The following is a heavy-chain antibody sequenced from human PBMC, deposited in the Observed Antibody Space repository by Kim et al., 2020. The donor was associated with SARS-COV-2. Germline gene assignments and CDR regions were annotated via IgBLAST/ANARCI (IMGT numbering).Heavy chain of an antibody. D-gene: IGHD3-16*02. CDR1: GFTFSSYA. CDR3: ARDSTGDYVWGSYRYFTENWFDP. J-gene: IGHJ5*02. Sequence: GGSLRLSCAASGFTFSSYAMHWVRQAPGKGLEWVAVISYDGSNKYYADSVKGRFTISRDNSKNTLYLQMNSLRAEDTAVYYCARDSTGDYVWGSYRYFTENWFDPWGQGTLVTVSS. V-gene: IGHV3-30-3*01. CDR2: ISYDGSNK.